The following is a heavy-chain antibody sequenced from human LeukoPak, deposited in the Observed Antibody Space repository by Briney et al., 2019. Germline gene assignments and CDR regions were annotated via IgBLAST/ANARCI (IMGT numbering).Heavy chain of an antibody. CDR3: ARAGRGLRYFDWLTYDY. V-gene: IGHV3-74*01. D-gene: IGHD3-9*01. CDR2: INSDMSTT. CDR1: GFTFSSYV. Sequence: GGSLRLSCAASGFTFSSYVMHWVRQAPGKGLVWVSRINSDMSTTTYADSVKGRFTISRDNAKNTLYLQMNSLRAEDTAVYYCARAGRGLRYFDWLTYDYWGQGTLVTVSS. J-gene: IGHJ4*02.